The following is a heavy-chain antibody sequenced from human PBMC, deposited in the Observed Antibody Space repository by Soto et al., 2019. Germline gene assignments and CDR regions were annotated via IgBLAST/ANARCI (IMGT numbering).Heavy chain of an antibody. V-gene: IGHV4-61*01. D-gene: IGHD5-12*01. CDR2: VYYSGSA. CDR1: GGSVSSDYYY. Sequence: SETLSLTCTVSGGSVSSDYYYWGWIRQTPGKRLEWIAFVYYSGSASYNPSLKSRVTMSADTSKNQFSLKLTSVTAADTAVYYCARTEMATMFFDYWGRGTLVTVSS. J-gene: IGHJ4*02. CDR3: ARTEMATMFFDY.